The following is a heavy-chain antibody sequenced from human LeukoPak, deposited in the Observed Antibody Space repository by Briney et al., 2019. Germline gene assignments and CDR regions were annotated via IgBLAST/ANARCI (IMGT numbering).Heavy chain of an antibody. Sequence: GTSVKVSCKASGFPFTSSAMQWVRQARGQRLEWIGWTVVGSGNTNYAQKFQERVTITRDMSTSTAYMELSSLRSEDTAVYYCAAVGYRLQYYFDYWGQGTLVTVSS. V-gene: IGHV1-58*02. J-gene: IGHJ4*02. CDR1: GFPFTSSA. CDR3: AAVGYRLQYYFDY. D-gene: IGHD4-11*01. CDR2: TVVGSGNT.